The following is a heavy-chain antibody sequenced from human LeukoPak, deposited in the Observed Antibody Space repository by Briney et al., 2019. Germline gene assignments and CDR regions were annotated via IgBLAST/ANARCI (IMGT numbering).Heavy chain of an antibody. CDR3: ARFSSSWYWAYMDV. CDR2: IYYSGST. D-gene: IGHD6-13*01. Sequence: PSETLSLTCAVYGGSFSGYYWSWIRQPPGKGLEWIGYIYYSGSTNYNPSLKSRVTISVDTSKNQFSLKLSSVTAADTAVYYCARFSSSWYWAYMDVWGKGTTVTVSS. J-gene: IGHJ6*03. V-gene: IGHV4-59*01. CDR1: GGSFSGYY.